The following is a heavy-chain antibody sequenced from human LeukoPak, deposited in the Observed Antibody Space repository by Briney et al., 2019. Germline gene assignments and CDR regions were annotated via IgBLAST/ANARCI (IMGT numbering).Heavy chain of an antibody. CDR1: GFTFDDYA. D-gene: IGHD1-26*01. J-gene: IGHJ3*02. CDR3: AKAGDGSDRTFDI. Sequence: GGSLRLSCAASGFTFDDYAMHWVRQAPGKGLEWVSDISWNSGSIGYADSVKGRFTISRDNAKNSLYLQMNSLRAEDMAFYYCAKAGDGSDRTFDIWGQGTMVTVSS. V-gene: IGHV3-9*03. CDR2: ISWNSGSI.